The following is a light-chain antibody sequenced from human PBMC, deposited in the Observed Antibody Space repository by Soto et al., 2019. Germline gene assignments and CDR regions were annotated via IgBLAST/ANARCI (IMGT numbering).Light chain of an antibody. CDR2: GAS. CDR3: QQYGSSPLT. Sequence: EIVLTQSPGTLSLSPGERATLSCRAGQSVSSNLVWYQHKPGQAPRLLIYGASTRATDIPARFSGSGSGTDFTLTISRLESEDFAVYYCQQYGSSPLTFGGGTKVDI. V-gene: IGKV3-20*01. J-gene: IGKJ4*01. CDR1: QSVSSN.